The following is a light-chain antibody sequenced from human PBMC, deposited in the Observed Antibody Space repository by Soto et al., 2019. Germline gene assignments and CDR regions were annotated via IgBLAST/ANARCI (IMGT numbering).Light chain of an antibody. J-gene: IGKJ4*01. CDR3: QHYKTWPLA. CDR2: DAY. Sequence: EIVMTQSPATLSVSPGERVTLSCRASQGVGSTFAWYRQQPGQAPRRLIYDAYIRATGVPARFSGSGSGTEFTLTISSLQSEDCAVYYCQHYKTWPLAFGGGTKVEIK. V-gene: IGKV3-15*01. CDR1: QGVGST.